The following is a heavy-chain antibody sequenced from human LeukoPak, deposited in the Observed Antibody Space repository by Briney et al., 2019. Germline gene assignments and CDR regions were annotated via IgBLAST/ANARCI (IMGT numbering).Heavy chain of an antibody. CDR2: ISGSGGST. CDR3: ARGADGVSSNSRGWFDP. V-gene: IGHV3-23*01. Sequence: HPGGSLRLSCAASGFTFSSYAMSWVRQAPGKGLEWVSAISGSGGSTYYADSVKGWFTISRDNARNSLYLQMNTLRAEDTAVYSCARGADGVSSNSRGWFDPWGQGTLVTVSS. J-gene: IGHJ5*02. CDR1: GFTFSSYA. D-gene: IGHD2-15*01.